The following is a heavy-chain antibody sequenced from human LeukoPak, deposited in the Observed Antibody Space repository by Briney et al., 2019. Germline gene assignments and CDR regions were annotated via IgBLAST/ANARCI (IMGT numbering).Heavy chain of an antibody. Sequence: GGSLRLSCAASGFTFSSNWMSWVRQAPGKGLEWVANIKEDGSEKNYVDSVKGRFTISRDNAKNSLFLQMNSLRVEDTAVYYCARFANLASWGQGTQVTASS. J-gene: IGHJ5*02. CDR1: GFTFSSNW. D-gene: IGHD3-16*01. CDR2: IKEDGSEK. CDR3: ARFANLAS. V-gene: IGHV3-7*01.